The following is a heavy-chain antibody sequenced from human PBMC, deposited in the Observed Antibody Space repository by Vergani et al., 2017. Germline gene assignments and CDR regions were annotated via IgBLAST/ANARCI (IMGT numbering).Heavy chain of an antibody. CDR1: GGSFSGYY. CDR2: INHSGST. V-gene: IGHV4-34*01. Sequence: QVQLQQWGAGLLKPSETLSLTCAVYGGSFSGYYWSWIRQPPGKGLEWIGEINHSGSTNYNPSLKSRVTISVDTSKNQFSLKRSSVTAADTAVYYCARGVGATRNYYYMDVWGKGTTVTVSS. D-gene: IGHD1-26*01. CDR3: ARGVGATRNYYYMDV. J-gene: IGHJ6*03.